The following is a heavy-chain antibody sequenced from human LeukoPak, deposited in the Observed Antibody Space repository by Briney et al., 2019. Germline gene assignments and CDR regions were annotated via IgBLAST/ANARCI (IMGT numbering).Heavy chain of an antibody. CDR2: ISGSGGST. CDR1: GFTFSSYA. V-gene: IGHV3-23*01. J-gene: IGHJ4*02. D-gene: IGHD6-13*01. Sequence: PGGSLRLSCAASGFTFSSYAMSWVRQAPGKGLEWVSAISGSGGSTYYADSVKGRFTISRGNSKNTLYLQMNSLRAEDTAVYYCAKEPKYSSSWYGDYWGQGTLVTVSS. CDR3: AKEPKYSSSWYGDY.